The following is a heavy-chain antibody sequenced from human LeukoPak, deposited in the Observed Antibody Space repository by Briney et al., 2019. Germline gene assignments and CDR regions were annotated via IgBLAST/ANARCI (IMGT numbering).Heavy chain of an antibody. V-gene: IGHV1-2*02. Sequence: GASVKVSCKAYGYTLSDYYMHWVRQAPGQGLELMGWINPNGGGTNYAQKFQGRVTMTRDTSISTAYMELSRLRSDDTAVYYCARDSYYYGSGSYFYFNTDDAFDIWGQGAMVTVPS. J-gene: IGHJ3*02. D-gene: IGHD3-10*01. CDR3: ARDSYYYGSGSYFYFNTDDAFDI. CDR2: INPNGGGT. CDR1: GYTLSDYY.